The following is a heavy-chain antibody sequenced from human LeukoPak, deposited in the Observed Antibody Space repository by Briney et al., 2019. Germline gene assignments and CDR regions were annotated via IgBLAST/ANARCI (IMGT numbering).Heavy chain of an antibody. CDR1: EFTFNAFG. V-gene: IGHV3-30*19. Sequence: GGSLRLSCGASEFTFNAFGMHWVRQAPGKGLEWVAVISYDGSNKYYADSVKGRFTISRDNSKNTLYLQMNSLRAEDTAVYYCARDLSGYSYGSDFDYWGQGTLVTVSS. CDR3: ARDLSGYSYGSDFDY. J-gene: IGHJ4*02. CDR2: ISYDGSNK. D-gene: IGHD5-18*01.